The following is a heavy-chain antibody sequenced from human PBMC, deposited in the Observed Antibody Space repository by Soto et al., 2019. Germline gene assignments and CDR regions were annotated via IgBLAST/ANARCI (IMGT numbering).Heavy chain of an antibody. CDR1: GFTFSSYD. CDR2: ISGSGGST. CDR3: AKDNHYFYDSSGYFY. J-gene: IGHJ4*02. D-gene: IGHD3-22*01. Sequence: ESLLVSCAASGFTFSSYDMSWVRQAAGKGLEWVSAISGSGGSTYYADSVKGRFTISRDNSKNTLYLQMNSLRAEDTAVYYCAKDNHYFYDSSGYFYWGQGTLVTVSS. V-gene: IGHV3-23*01.